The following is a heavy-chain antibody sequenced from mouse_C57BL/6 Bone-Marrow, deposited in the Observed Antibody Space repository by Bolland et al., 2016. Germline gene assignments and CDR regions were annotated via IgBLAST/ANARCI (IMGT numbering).Heavy chain of an antibody. CDR3: ARYDYETWFAY. V-gene: IGHV7-3*01. D-gene: IGHD2-4*01. J-gene: IGHJ3*01. Sequence: KANGYTTEYSASVKGRFTISRDNSQSILYLQMNALRAEDSVTYYCARYDYETWFAYWGQGTLV. CDR2: KANGYTT.